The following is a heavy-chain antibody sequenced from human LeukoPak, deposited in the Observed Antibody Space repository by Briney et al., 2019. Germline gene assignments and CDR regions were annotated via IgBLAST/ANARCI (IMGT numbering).Heavy chain of an antibody. CDR2: INPNSGDT. V-gene: IGHV1-2*02. Sequence: ASVKVSCKASGYTFTDYYMHWVRQAPGQGLEWMGWINPNSGDTNYAQKSQGRVTMTRDTSISTAYMELSRLRSDDTAVYYCAREYSAYDANIYFDYWGQGTLVTVSS. J-gene: IGHJ4*02. D-gene: IGHD5-12*01. CDR1: GYTFTDYY. CDR3: AREYSAYDANIYFDY.